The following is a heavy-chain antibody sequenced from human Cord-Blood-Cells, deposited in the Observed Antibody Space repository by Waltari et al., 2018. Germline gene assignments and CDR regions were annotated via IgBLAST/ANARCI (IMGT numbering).Heavy chain of an antibody. V-gene: IGHV1-8*03. CDR3: ARAPIVQQWLDAFDI. CDR1: GYTFTSYD. Sequence: QVQLVQSGAEVKKPGAPVKVSCKASGYTFTSYDINWVRQATGQGLEWMGWINPNSGNTGYAQKFQGRVTITRNTSISTAYMELSSLRSEDTAVYYCARAPIVQQWLDAFDIWGQGTMVTVSS. J-gene: IGHJ3*02. D-gene: IGHD6-19*01. CDR2: INPNSGNT.